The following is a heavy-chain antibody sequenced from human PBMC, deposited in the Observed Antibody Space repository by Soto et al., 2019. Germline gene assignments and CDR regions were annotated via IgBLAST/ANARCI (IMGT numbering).Heavy chain of an antibody. CDR2: IKQDESEK. V-gene: IGHV3-7*01. Sequence: SGGSLRLSCAASGFIFNTFWMSWVRQAPRKGLEWVANIKQDESEKYYVDSVKGRFTISRDNAKNSLYLLMNSLRAEDTAVYYCARGSGIDYWGQGTLVTVSS. J-gene: IGHJ4*02. CDR1: GFIFNTFW. D-gene: IGHD3-10*01. CDR3: ARGSGIDY.